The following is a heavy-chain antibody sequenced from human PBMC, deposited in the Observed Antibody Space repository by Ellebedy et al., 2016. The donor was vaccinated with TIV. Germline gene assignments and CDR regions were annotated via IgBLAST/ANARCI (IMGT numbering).Heavy chain of an antibody. J-gene: IGHJ4*02. V-gene: IGHV4-38-2*02. CDR1: DYSISSGYY. Sequence: SETLSLXXTASDYSISSGYYWGCIRQPPGKGLEWIGSMYHSGSTYYNPSLKSRVTISVDTSKNQFSLKLSSVTAADTAVYYCARARDSGYDWGFDNWGQGTLVTVPS. D-gene: IGHD5-12*01. CDR3: ARARDSGYDWGFDN. CDR2: MYHSGST.